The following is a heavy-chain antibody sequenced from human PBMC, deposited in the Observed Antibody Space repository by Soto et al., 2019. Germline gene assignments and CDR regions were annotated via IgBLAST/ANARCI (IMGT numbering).Heavy chain of an antibody. Sequence: GGSLRLSCATSVFTFRRYWMTWVRQAPGKGLEWVASIKQDGSEDHYVDSVKGRFTISRDNAENSLYLQMNSLKVDDTAVYYCARDPGRRFDYWGPGTLVTVSS. CDR2: IKQDGSED. CDR1: VFTFRRYW. J-gene: IGHJ4*02. V-gene: IGHV3-7*03. D-gene: IGHD1-1*01. CDR3: ARDPGRRFDY.